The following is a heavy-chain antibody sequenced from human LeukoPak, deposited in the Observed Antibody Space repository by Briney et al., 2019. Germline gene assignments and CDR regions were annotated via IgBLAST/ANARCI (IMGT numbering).Heavy chain of an antibody. CDR3: ASDRRWLAPYLDYAPFDY. CDR1: GYTFTGYY. Sequence: ASVKVSCKASGYTFTGYYMHWVRQAPGQGLEWMGWINPNSGGTNYAQKFQGRVTMTRDTSISTAYMELSRLRSDDTAVYYCASDRRWLAPYLDYAPFDYWGQGTLVTVSS. D-gene: IGHD6-19*01. J-gene: IGHJ4*02. V-gene: IGHV1-2*02. CDR2: INPNSGGT.